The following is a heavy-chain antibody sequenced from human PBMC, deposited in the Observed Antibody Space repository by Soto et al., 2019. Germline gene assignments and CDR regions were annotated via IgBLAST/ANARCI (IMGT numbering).Heavy chain of an antibody. J-gene: IGHJ6*02. Sequence: GGSLRLSCAASGFTFSSYAMSWVRQAPGKGLEWVSAISGSGGSTYYADSVKGRFTISRDNSKNTLYLQMNSLRAEDTAVYYCAKIDDILTGYQLNYYYGMDVWGQGTTVTVS. D-gene: IGHD3-9*01. CDR3: AKIDDILTGYQLNYYYGMDV. V-gene: IGHV3-23*01. CDR2: ISGSGGST. CDR1: GFTFSSYA.